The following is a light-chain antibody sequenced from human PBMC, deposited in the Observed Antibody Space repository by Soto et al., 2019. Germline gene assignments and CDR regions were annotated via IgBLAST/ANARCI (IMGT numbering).Light chain of an antibody. CDR3: QQRSNWPWT. V-gene: IGKV3-11*01. J-gene: IGKJ1*01. Sequence: EIVLTQSPATLSLSPGERATLSCRASQSVSSYLAWYQQKPGQAPRLLIYDASNRATGIPARFSGSGSGTDFNLTISSQEPEDFAVYYCQQRSNWPWTFGQGTMVDIK. CDR1: QSVSSY. CDR2: DAS.